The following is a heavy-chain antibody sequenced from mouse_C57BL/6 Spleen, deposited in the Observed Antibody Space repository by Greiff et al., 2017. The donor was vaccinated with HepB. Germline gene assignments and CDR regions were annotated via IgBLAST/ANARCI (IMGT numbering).Heavy chain of an antibody. J-gene: IGHJ2*01. V-gene: IGHV14-1*01. D-gene: IGHD4-1*01. CDR3: TTENWDVSYFDY. Sequence: EVQLQQSGAELVRPGASVKLSCTASGFNIKDYYMHWVKQRPEQGLEWIGRIDPEDGDTEYAPKFQGKATMTADTSSNTAYLQLSSLTSEDTAVYYCTTENWDVSYFDYWGQGTTLTVSS. CDR2: IDPEDGDT. CDR1: GFNIKDYY.